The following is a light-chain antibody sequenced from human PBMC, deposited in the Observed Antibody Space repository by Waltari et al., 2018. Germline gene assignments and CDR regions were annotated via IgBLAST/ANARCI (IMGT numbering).Light chain of an antibody. J-gene: IGKJ3*01. CDR2: GAS. V-gene: IGKV3-15*01. CDR1: QSVSSN. CDR3: QQYNNWPFT. Sequence: EIVMTQSPATLSVSPGERATLSCRASQSVSSNLARYQQKPGQAPRLLIYGASTRATGIPARFSGSGSGTKFTLTISSLQSEDFAVYYCQQYNNWPFTFGPGTKVDIK.